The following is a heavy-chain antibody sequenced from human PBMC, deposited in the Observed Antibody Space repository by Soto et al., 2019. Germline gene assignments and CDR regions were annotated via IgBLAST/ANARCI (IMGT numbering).Heavy chain of an antibody. V-gene: IGHV1-69*13. J-gene: IGHJ3*02. CDR1: GGTFSSYA. CDR2: IIPIFGTA. CDR3: ARVQAATRDAFDI. Sequence: SVKVSCNASGGTFSSYAISWVRQAPGQGLEWMGGIIPIFGTANYAQKFQGSVTITADESTSTAYMELSSLRSEDTAVYYCARVQAATRDAFDIWGQGTMVTVSS. D-gene: IGHD2-15*01.